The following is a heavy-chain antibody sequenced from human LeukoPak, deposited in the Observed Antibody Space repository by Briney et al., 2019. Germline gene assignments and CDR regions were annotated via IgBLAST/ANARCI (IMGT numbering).Heavy chain of an antibody. Sequence: PGGSLRLSCAAGGFSFSSYSMNWVRQAPGKRLEWLAYISSYTITYYADFVKGRFTISRDNAKYSLYLHMNSLRAEDTAVYYCARVHHSSSWGTDDCWGQGTLVTVSS. V-gene: IGHV3-48*04. J-gene: IGHJ4*02. CDR3: ARVHHSSSWGTDDC. CDR2: ISSYTIT. CDR1: GFSFSSYS. D-gene: IGHD6-13*01.